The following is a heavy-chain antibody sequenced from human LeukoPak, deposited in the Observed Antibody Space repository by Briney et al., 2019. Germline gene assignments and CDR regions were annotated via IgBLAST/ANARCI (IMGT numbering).Heavy chain of an antibody. Sequence: GGSLRLSCAASGFTFSSYSMNWVRQAPGKGLEWVSSISSSSSYIYYADSVKGRFTISRDNAKNSLYLQMNSLRAEDTAVYYCARDGSGFLTGYSPLDYWGQGTLVTVSS. V-gene: IGHV3-21*01. CDR3: ARDGSGFLTGYSPLDY. CDR2: ISSSSSYI. J-gene: IGHJ4*02. D-gene: IGHD3-9*01. CDR1: GFTFSSYS.